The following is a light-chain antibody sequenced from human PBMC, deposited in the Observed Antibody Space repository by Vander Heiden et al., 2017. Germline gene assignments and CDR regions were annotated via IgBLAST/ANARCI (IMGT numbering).Light chain of an antibody. V-gene: IGKV1-39*01. CDR3: QQCYSTQRT. Sequence: IQMTQSPSLLSASAGDRVTITCRVSQSISSYLNWYQQKPGKAPELLIYAASSLQSGVPSRFSGSGSGTDFTLTISSLQSEDFATYYCQQCYSTQRTFGQGTKVEIK. J-gene: IGKJ1*01. CDR1: QSISSY. CDR2: AAS.